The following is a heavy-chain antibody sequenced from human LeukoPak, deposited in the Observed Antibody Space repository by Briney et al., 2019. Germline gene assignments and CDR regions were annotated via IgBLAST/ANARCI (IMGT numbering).Heavy chain of an antibody. D-gene: IGHD3-10*01. J-gene: IGHJ4*02. Sequence: GGSLRLSCAASGFTFSSYGMHWVRQAPGKGLEWVAFISYDGGKRYFADSVKGRFSISRDNSASALFLDMDSLRTEDTAVYFCAKGLRWFGNFYFNFFDHWGQGILVTVSS. CDR2: ISYDGGKR. CDR1: GFTFSSYG. V-gene: IGHV3-30*18. CDR3: AKGLRWFGNFYFNFFDH.